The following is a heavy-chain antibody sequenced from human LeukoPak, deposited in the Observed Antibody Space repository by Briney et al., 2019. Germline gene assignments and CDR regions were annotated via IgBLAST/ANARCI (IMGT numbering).Heavy chain of an antibody. V-gene: IGHV4-34*01. Sequence: SETLSLTCAVYGGSFSGYYWSWIRQPPGKGLEWIGEINHSGSTNYNPSLKSRVTISVDTSKNQFSLKLSSVTAANTAVYYCARDKVRAAAGKHQVDSWSDPCGHRTLVTISS. CDR2: INHSGST. D-gene: IGHD6-13*01. CDR3: ARDKVRAAAGKHQVDSWSDP. CDR1: GGSFSGYY. J-gene: IGHJ5*02.